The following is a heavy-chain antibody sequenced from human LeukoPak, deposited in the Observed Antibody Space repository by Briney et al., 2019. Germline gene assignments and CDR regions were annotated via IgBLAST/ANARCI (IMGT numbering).Heavy chain of an antibody. D-gene: IGHD4-17*01. CDR1: GFTFSSYA. CDR2: ISSSSSYI. Sequence: GGSPRLSCAASGFTFSSYAMNWVRQAPGKGLEWVSSISSSSSYIYYADSVKGRFTISRDNAKNSLYLQMNSLRAEDTAVYYCARSDYGDYVGYFDYWGQGTLVTVSS. V-gene: IGHV3-21*01. J-gene: IGHJ4*02. CDR3: ARSDYGDYVGYFDY.